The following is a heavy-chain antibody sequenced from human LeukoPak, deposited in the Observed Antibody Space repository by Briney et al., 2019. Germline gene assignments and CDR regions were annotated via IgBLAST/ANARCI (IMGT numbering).Heavy chain of an antibody. V-gene: IGHV3-9*01. CDR1: GFTFNRCW. Sequence: GGSLRLSCVVSGFTFNRCWMNWVRQAPGKGLEWVSGISWNSGSIGYADSVKGRFTISRDNAKNSLYLQMNSLRAEDTALYYCAKGYSGFLEWFVDYWGQGTLVTVSS. J-gene: IGHJ4*02. D-gene: IGHD3-3*01. CDR3: AKGYSGFLEWFVDY. CDR2: ISWNSGSI.